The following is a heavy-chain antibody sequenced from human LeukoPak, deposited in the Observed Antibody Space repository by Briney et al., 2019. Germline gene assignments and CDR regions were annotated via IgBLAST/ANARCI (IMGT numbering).Heavy chain of an antibody. D-gene: IGHD5-18*01. Sequence: ASVKVSCKASGYTFTSYYMHWVRQAPGQGLEWMGMINPSGGRTNYAQNFQGRVTLTRDMSTSTVYMELSSLRSEDTAVYSCARGGRYSYGTFGYWGQGTLVTVSS. CDR3: ARGGRYSYGTFGY. CDR1: GYTFTSYY. V-gene: IGHV1-46*01. J-gene: IGHJ4*02. CDR2: INPSGGRT.